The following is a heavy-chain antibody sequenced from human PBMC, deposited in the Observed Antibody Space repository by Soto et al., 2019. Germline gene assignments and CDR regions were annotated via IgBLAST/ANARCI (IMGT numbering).Heavy chain of an antibody. J-gene: IGHJ3*02. CDR2: IWYDGSNK. CDR3: AREGLYYGSGSYDNGKSNDAFDI. Sequence: QVQLVESGGGVVQPGRSLRLSCAASGFTFSSYGMHWVRQAPGKGLEWVAVIWYDGSNKYYADSVKGRFTISRDNSKNTLYLPLNSLRAEDTAVYYCAREGLYYGSGSYDNGKSNDAFDICGQGTMVTVSS. V-gene: IGHV3-33*01. D-gene: IGHD3-10*01. CDR1: GFTFSSYG.